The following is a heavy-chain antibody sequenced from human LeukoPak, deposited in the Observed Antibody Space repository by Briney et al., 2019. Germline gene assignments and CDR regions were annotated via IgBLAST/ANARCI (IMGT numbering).Heavy chain of an antibody. V-gene: IGHV4-30-4*01. Sequence: SETLSLTCTVSGGSISSGDYYWSWIRQPPGKGLEWIGYIYYSGSTYYDPSLKSRVTISVDTSKNQFSLKLSSVTAADTAVYYCARLASTVALDYWGQGTLVTVSS. CDR2: IYYSGST. D-gene: IGHD4-23*01. CDR3: ARLASTVALDY. CDR1: GGSISSGDYY. J-gene: IGHJ4*02.